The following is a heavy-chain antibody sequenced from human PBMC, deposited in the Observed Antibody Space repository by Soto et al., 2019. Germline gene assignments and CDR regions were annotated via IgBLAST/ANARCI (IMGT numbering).Heavy chain of an antibody. J-gene: IGHJ3*02. Sequence: SETLSLTCIVSGGSITNYYWSWIRQPPGKGLEWIGYIYSGGSTNYNPSLKSRVTISVDTSKNQFSLNLTSVTAADTAVYHCARDSAYGDAFDIWGQGXMVTV. V-gene: IGHV4-59*01. D-gene: IGHD3-10*01. CDR1: GGSITNYY. CDR2: IYSGGST. CDR3: ARDSAYGDAFDI.